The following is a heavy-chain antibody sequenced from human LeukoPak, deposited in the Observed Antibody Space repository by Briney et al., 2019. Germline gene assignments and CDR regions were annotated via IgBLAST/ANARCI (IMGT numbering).Heavy chain of an antibody. Sequence: GASVKVSCKASGYTFTSYYMHWVRQAPGQGLEWMGGIIPIFGTANYAQKFQGRVTITADESTSTAYMELSSLRSEDTAVYYCATYYDSSGCYSYYYYGMDVWGQGTTVTVSS. J-gene: IGHJ6*02. CDR3: ATYYDSSGCYSYYYYGMDV. CDR1: GYTFTSYY. V-gene: IGHV1-69*13. D-gene: IGHD3-22*01. CDR2: IIPIFGTA.